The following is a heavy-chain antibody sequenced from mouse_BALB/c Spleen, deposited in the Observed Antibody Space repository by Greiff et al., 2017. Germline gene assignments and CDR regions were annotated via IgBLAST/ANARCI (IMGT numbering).Heavy chain of an antibody. CDR3: ARDLYGYDGVYWYFDV. CDR1: GFSLTGYG. V-gene: IGHV2-6-7*01. Sequence: VQLQQSGPGLVAPSQSLSITCTVSGFSLTGYGVNWVRQPPGKGLEWLGMIWGDGSTDYNSALKSRLSISKDNSKSQVFLKMNSLQTDDTARYYCARDLYGYDGVYWYFDVWGAGTTVTVSS. CDR2: IWGDGST. J-gene: IGHJ1*01. D-gene: IGHD2-2*01.